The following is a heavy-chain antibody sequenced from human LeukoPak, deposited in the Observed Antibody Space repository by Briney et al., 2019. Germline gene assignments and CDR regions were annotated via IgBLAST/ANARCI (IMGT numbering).Heavy chain of an antibody. CDR3: IRDHRLTGRTYIAY. CDR2: ISSDGSST. D-gene: IGHD1-1*01. J-gene: IGHJ4*02. V-gene: IGHV3-74*03. Sequence: GGSLRLSCAACGFTFTNHCTHWVPQTPGKGLVWVSRISSDGSSTTYADSVKGRFTISRDNAKITLYLQMNNLRAEDTAMYYCIRDHRLTGRTYIAYWGQGTLVIVSS. CDR1: GFTFTNHC.